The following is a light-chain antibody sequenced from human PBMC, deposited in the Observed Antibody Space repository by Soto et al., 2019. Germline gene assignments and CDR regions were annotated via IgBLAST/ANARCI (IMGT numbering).Light chain of an antibody. CDR2: SAS. CDR3: QQSNCIPFT. CDR1: QSISTY. V-gene: IGKV1-39*01. Sequence: DIQMTQSPSSLPASVGGRVTITCRASQSISTYLNWYQQTPGKAPALLISSASTLQSGVPSRFSGSGSGTDFTLTISSLQPEDFATYYCQQSNCIPFTFGQGTRLEIK. J-gene: IGKJ2*01.